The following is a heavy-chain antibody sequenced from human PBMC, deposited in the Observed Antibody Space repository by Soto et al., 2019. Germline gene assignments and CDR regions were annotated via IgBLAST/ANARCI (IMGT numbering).Heavy chain of an antibody. J-gene: IGHJ4*02. CDR3: AKDTVGATNTRFIDY. D-gene: IGHD1-26*01. V-gene: IGHV3-23*01. CDR2: ISGSGGST. CDR1: GFTFSSYA. Sequence: EVQLLESGGGLVQPGGSLRLSCAASGFTFSSYAMSWVRQAPGKGLEWVSAISGSGGSTYYADSVKGRFTISRDNSKNTLYRQMNSMRAEDTAVYYCAKDTVGATNTRFIDYWGQGTLVTVSS.